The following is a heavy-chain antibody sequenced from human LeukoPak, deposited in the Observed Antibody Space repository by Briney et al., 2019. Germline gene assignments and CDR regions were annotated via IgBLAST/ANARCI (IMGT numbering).Heavy chain of an antibody. J-gene: IGHJ6*03. CDR2: IYYTGST. Sequence: SETLSLTXTVSGGSMSSYYWSWIRQPPGKGIQWIGYIYYTGSTNYNPSLRSRVTISVDTSKNRFSLKLSSVTAADTAVYYCARVYSYYYMDVWGKGTTVTVSS. CDR3: ARVYSYYYMDV. V-gene: IGHV4-59*01. CDR1: GGSMSSYY.